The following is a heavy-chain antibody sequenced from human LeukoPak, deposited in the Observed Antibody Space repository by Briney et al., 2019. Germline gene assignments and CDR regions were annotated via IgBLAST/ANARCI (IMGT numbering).Heavy chain of an antibody. J-gene: IGHJ4*02. Sequence: GGSLRLSCAASGFTFDDYAMHWVRQAPGKGLEWVSSISSSSSYIYYADSVKGRFTISRDNAKNSLYLQMNSLRAEDTAVYYCARQIQLWSRGPNDYWGQGTLVTVSS. V-gene: IGHV3-21*01. CDR1: GFTFDDYA. CDR3: ARQIQLWSRGPNDY. CDR2: ISSSSSYI. D-gene: IGHD5-18*01.